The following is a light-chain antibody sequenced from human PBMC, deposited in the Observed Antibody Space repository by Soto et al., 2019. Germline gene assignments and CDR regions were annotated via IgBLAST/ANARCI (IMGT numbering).Light chain of an antibody. J-gene: IGKJ1*01. V-gene: IGKV1-8*01. CDR1: QDIGSV. CDR2: GAS. Sequence: AIRMTQSPSSLSASTGDTVTITCRASQDIGSVLAWYQQKPGTAPKVLISGASNLHGGVPSRFSGSGSRTEFTLTISSLQPDDFATYYCQQYNNYWTFGQGTKVDIK. CDR3: QQYNNYWT.